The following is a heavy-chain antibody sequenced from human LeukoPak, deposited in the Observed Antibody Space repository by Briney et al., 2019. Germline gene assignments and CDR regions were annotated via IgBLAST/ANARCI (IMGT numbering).Heavy chain of an antibody. D-gene: IGHD3-9*01. Sequence: GRSLRLSCAASGFTFDDYAMHWVRQAPGKGLEWVSGISWNSGSIGYADSVKGRFTISRDNAKNSLYLQMNSLRAEDTALYYCAKGAYYDILTGSDYWGQGTLVTVSS. CDR1: GFTFDDYA. J-gene: IGHJ4*02. CDR3: AKGAYYDILTGSDY. V-gene: IGHV3-9*01. CDR2: ISWNSGSI.